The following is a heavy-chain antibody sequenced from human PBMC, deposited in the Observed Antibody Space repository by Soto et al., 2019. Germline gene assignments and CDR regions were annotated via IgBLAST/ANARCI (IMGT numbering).Heavy chain of an antibody. CDR2: IYYSGGT. V-gene: IGHV4-31*02. CDR3: AKDRPRRTSGYFFEY. D-gene: IGHD3-9*01. CDR1: GASIGSGDYY. J-gene: IGHJ4*02. Sequence: SETLSLTCTVSGASIGSGDYYWSWIRQNPGKGLEWIGYIYYSGGTYYNPSLKSRVTISVDTSKNQFSLELSPITAEDTALYYCAKDRPRRTSGYFFEYWGQRTPGTVSS.